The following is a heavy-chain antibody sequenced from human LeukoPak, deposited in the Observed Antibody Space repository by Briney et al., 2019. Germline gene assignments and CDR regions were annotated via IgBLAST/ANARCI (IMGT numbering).Heavy chain of an antibody. D-gene: IGHD6-13*01. CDR3: AREASSSRHYYYYYMDV. CDR1: GFTFSTYE. Sequence: GGSLRLSCEASGFTFSTYEMNWVRQTPGKGLEWVSCIGSSGSTIYYADSVKGRFTISRDNGKNSLYLHMNSLRAEDTAVYYCAREASSSRHYYYYYMDVWGKGTTVTISS. CDR2: IGSSGSTI. V-gene: IGHV3-48*03. J-gene: IGHJ6*03.